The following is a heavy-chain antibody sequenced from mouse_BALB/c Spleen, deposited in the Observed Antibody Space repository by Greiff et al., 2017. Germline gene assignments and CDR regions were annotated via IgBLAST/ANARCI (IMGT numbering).Heavy chain of an antibody. J-gene: IGHJ1*01. CDR2: ISSGGST. CDR1: GFTFSSYA. V-gene: IGHV5-6-5*01. Sequence: EVKVEESGGGLVKPGGSLKLSCAASGFTFSSYAMSWVRQTPEKRLEWVASISSGGSTYYPDSVKGRFTISRDNARNILYLQMSSLRSEDTAMYYCARGEYFDVWGAGTTVTVSS. CDR3: ARGEYFDV.